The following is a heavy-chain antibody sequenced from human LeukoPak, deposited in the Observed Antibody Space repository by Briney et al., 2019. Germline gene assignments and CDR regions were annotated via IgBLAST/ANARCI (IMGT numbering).Heavy chain of an antibody. Sequence: SETLSLTCGVSGGSISGTNWWSWVRQPPGQGLEWIGEISLAGQTNCNPSLNGRVTMSLDKSSNQLSLHLTSVTAADTATYFCSRESGPFCPFGYWGQGTLVIVSS. V-gene: IGHV4/OR15-8*02. D-gene: IGHD1-26*01. CDR1: GGSISGTNW. CDR2: ISLAGQT. CDR3: SRESGPFCPFGY. J-gene: IGHJ4*02.